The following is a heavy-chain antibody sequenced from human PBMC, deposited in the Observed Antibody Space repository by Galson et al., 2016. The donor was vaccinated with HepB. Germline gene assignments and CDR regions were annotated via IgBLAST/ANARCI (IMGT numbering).Heavy chain of an antibody. Sequence: SLRLSCAASGFTFSSYAMTWVRQAPGKGLEWVSGIRGGGDGTYYADSVEGRFTISRDNSKNTLYLQMNSLRAEDTAVYYCAKDRYCSSTTCHWVAAGPWFDSWGQGTLVTVSS. D-gene: IGHD2-2*01. CDR1: GFTFSSYA. CDR2: IRGGGDGT. CDR3: AKDRYCSSTTCHWVAAGPWFDS. J-gene: IGHJ5*01. V-gene: IGHV3-23*01.